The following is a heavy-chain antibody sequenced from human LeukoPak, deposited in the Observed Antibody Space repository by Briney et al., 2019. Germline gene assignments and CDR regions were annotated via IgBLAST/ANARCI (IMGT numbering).Heavy chain of an antibody. J-gene: IGHJ4*02. D-gene: IGHD7-27*01. V-gene: IGHV3-23*01. CDR3: AKDPWGTGDVY. CDR1: GFTFSSYA. CDR2: ISGSGGSR. Sequence: GGSLRLSCSASGFTFSSYAMSGLRHAPGKGRECGSAISGSGGSRYYADSVKGRFTISRDNSKNTLYLQMNSLRAEDTAVYYCAKDPWGTGDVYWGQGTLVTVSS.